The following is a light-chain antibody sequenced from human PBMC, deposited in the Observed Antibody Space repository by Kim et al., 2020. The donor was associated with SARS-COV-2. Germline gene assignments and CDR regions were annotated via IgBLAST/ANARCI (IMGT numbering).Light chain of an antibody. CDR1: QSLVYSDGNIY. Sequence: PASNSCRYSQSLVYSDGNIYLNWFHQRPGQSPRRLIYKVSNRDSGVPDRFSGIGSGTDFTLQISRVEAEDVGVYYCMQGTHWPFTFGPGTKVDIK. CDR3: MQGTHWPFT. V-gene: IGKV2-30*01. CDR2: KVS. J-gene: IGKJ3*01.